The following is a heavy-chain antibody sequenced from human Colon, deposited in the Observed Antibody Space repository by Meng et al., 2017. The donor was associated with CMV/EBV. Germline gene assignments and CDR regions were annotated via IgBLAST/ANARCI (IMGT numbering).Heavy chain of an antibody. J-gene: IGHJ4*02. D-gene: IGHD3-10*01. CDR3: ARDSNISGLAY. Sequence: QVQLRDSGPGLVQPSGTLSLTCTASGASFSSYYRSWIRQAAGKGLEWIGVVYISGNTNYNPAIKSRVIMSIETYKNQLFLILMSGPAADKAVYYCARDSNISGLAYWGQGTLVTVSS. CDR1: GASFSSYY. CDR2: VYISGNT. V-gene: IGHV4-4*07.